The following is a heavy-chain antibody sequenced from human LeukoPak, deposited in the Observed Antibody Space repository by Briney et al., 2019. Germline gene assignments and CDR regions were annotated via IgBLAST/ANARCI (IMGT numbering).Heavy chain of an antibody. CDR1: GGSIRTNY. Sequence: PSETLSLTCTVSGGSIRTNYWSWLRQPPGKGLEWIGYIYYSGSTNYNPSLKSRVTISIDTSKKQFSLKLSSVTAADTAVYYCASRETYYYDSSGYGVDQYYFDYWGQGTLVTVSS. D-gene: IGHD3-22*01. CDR3: ASRETYYYDSSGYGVDQYYFDY. J-gene: IGHJ4*02. V-gene: IGHV4-59*12. CDR2: IYYSGST.